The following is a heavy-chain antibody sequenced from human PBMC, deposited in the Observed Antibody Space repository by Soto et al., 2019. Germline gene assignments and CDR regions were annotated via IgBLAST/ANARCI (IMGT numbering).Heavy chain of an antibody. V-gene: IGHV6-1*01. CDR3: ARDFKRQLWSSYYYYGMDV. Sequence: PSQTLSLTCAISGDSVSSNSAAWNWIRQSPSRGLEWLGRTYYRSKWYNDYAVSVKSRITINPDTSKNQFSLQLNSVTPEDTAVYYCARDFKRQLWSSYYYYGMDVWGQGTTVTVSS. J-gene: IGHJ6*02. CDR1: GDSVSSNSAA. D-gene: IGHD5-18*01. CDR2: TYYRSKWYN.